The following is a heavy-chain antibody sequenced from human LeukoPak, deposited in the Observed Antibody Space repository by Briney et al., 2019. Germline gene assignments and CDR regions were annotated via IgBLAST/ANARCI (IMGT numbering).Heavy chain of an antibody. CDR2: IYYSGTT. Sequence: SETLSLTCTVSGGPIGSGLYYWGYIRQPPGKGLEWIGIIYYSGTTYYHPSLKSRVTISLDTSKNQLSLKLDSVTAADTAVYYCARCSNDKDDSFDIWGQGTMVTVSS. CDR1: GGPIGSGLYY. V-gene: IGHV4-39*07. CDR3: ARCSNDKDDSFDI. J-gene: IGHJ3*02. D-gene: IGHD2-15*01.